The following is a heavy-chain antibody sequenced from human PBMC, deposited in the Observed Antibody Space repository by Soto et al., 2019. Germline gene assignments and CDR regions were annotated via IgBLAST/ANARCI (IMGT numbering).Heavy chain of an antibody. D-gene: IGHD3-9*01. J-gene: IGHJ6*02. V-gene: IGHV1-18*04. CDR2: ISAYNGNT. CDR3: AREAYYDILTGYYVHYYGMDV. CDR1: GYTFTSYG. Sequence: ASVKVSCKASGYTFTSYGISWVRQAPGQGLEWMGWISAYNGNTNYAQKLQGRVTMTTDTSTSTAYMELRSLRSDDTAVYYCAREAYYDILTGYYVHYYGMDVWGQGTTVTVSS.